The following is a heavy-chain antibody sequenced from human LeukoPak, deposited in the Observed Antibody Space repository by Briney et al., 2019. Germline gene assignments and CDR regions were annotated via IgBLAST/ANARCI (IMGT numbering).Heavy chain of an antibody. V-gene: IGHV3-21*01. Sequence: PGGSLRLSCAASGFSFSSYGMNWVRQAPGKGLEWVSVINDRGNDKPYANSVKGRFTISRDNAKNSLYLQMNSLRAEDTAVYYCARNLPAADYWGQGTLVTVSS. D-gene: IGHD2-2*01. CDR3: ARNLPAADY. CDR1: GFSFSSYG. J-gene: IGHJ4*02. CDR2: INDRGNDK.